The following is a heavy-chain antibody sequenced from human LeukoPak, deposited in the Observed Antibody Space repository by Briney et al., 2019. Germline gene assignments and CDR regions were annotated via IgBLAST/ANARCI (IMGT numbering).Heavy chain of an antibody. CDR1: GFTFSSYS. D-gene: IGHD3-10*01. Sequence: PGGSLRLSCAASGFTFSSYSMSWVRQAPGKGLEWVTVISGIGGSAYYADSVRGRFIISRDNSKNTLYLQMKSLRAEDTAVYYCAKAGLVLVSDLDYWGQGTLVTVSS. J-gene: IGHJ4*02. CDR3: AKAGLVLVSDLDY. V-gene: IGHV3-23*01. CDR2: ISGIGGSA.